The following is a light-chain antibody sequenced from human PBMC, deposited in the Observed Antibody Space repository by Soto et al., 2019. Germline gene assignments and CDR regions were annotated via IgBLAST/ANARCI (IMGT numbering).Light chain of an antibody. Sequence: QSALTQPASVSGSPGQSITISCTGTSSDISAYNYVSWYQHHPGKAPKVMIYDVSSRPSGVSDRFSGSKSSNTASLTISGLQAEDEADYYCLSYTTSSTYVFGTGTKLTVL. V-gene: IGLV2-14*03. CDR3: LSYTTSSTYV. J-gene: IGLJ1*01. CDR2: DVS. CDR1: SSDISAYNY.